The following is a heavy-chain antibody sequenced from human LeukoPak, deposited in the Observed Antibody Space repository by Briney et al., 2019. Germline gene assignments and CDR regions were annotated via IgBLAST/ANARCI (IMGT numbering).Heavy chain of an antibody. CDR3: ARQGGSYWDWFDP. Sequence: SETLSLTCSVSGYSISSGYYWGWIRQPPGKGLDWIGSIYHSGNTYYNPSLKSRVTISVDTSKNQFSLKLSSVTAADTAVYYCARQGGSYWDWFDPWGQGTLVTVSS. CDR1: GYSISSGYY. V-gene: IGHV4-38-2*01. J-gene: IGHJ5*02. D-gene: IGHD2-15*01. CDR2: IYHSGNT.